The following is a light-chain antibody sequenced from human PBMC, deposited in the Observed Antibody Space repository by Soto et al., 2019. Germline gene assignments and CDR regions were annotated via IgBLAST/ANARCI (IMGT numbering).Light chain of an antibody. CDR3: QQYDSSPYT. CDR1: QSISSNY. J-gene: IGKJ2*01. CDR2: GAS. Sequence: EIVLTQSPGTLFLSPGERATLSCRASQSISSNYLAWYQQKPGQAPRLLIYGASSRATGIPDRFSGSGSGTDFTLTISRLEPEDFAVYYCQQYDSSPYTCGQGTKLEIK. V-gene: IGKV3-20*01.